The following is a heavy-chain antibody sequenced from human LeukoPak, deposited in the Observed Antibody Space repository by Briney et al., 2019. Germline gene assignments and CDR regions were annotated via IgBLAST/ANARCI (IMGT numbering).Heavy chain of an antibody. D-gene: IGHD2-2*01. CDR3: ARAQTDCSSTSCLGYNWFDP. Sequence: SETLSLTCAVYGGSFSGYYWSWIRQPPGKGLEWIGEINHSGNTNYNPSLKSRVTISVDTSKNQFSLKLTSVTAADTAVYYCARAQTDCSSTSCLGYNWFDPWGQGTLVTVSS. J-gene: IGHJ5*02. CDR2: INHSGNT. V-gene: IGHV4-34*01. CDR1: GGSFSGYY.